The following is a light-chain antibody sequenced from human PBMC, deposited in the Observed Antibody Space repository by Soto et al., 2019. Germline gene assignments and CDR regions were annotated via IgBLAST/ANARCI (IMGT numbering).Light chain of an antibody. CDR2: DAS. Sequence: DIQMTQSPSSLSASVGDRVTITCRASQDINNYLAWYQQKPGKVPKLLIYDASTWQSGIPSRFSGSGSGTDFTLTISSLQPEDVATYYCQRYNSDPWTFGQGTKVEIK. CDR1: QDINNY. J-gene: IGKJ1*01. V-gene: IGKV1-27*01. CDR3: QRYNSDPWT.